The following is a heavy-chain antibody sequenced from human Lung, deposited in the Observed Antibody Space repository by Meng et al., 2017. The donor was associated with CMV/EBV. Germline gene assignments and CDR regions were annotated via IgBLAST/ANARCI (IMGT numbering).Heavy chain of an antibody. CDR3: ARDQGSYEQLAPDYYYGMDV. Sequence: GGSLRLXXAASGFTFGFYSLNWVRQAPGKGLEWVASITSASRYIFYADSVRGRFTVSRDNAKNLIYLQMNSLRAEDTAVYYCARDQGSYEQLAPDYYYGMDVWGRGTTVTVSS. CDR2: ITSASRYI. CDR1: GFTFGFYS. V-gene: IGHV3-21*01. J-gene: IGHJ6*02. D-gene: IGHD1-1*01.